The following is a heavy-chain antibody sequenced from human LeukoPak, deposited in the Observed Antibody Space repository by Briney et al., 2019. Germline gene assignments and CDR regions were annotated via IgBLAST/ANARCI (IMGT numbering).Heavy chain of an antibody. Sequence: ASVKVSCKASGYTFTSYYMHWVRQAPGQGLEWMGIINPSGGSTSYAQKFQGRVTMTRDMSTSTVYMELSSLRSEDTAVYYCARSRRGRYCSGGSCPIDYWGQGTLVTVSS. V-gene: IGHV1-46*01. CDR3: ARSRRGRYCSGGSCPIDY. CDR2: INPSGGST. CDR1: GYTFTSYY. J-gene: IGHJ4*02. D-gene: IGHD2-15*01.